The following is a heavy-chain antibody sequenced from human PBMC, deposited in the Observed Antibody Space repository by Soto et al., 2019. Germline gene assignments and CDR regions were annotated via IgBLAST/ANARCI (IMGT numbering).Heavy chain of an antibody. V-gene: IGHV1-18*01. Sequence: QVQLVQSGAEVKKPGASVKVSCKASGYTFTSYGISWVRQAPGQGLEWMGGIGAYNGNTNYAQKLQGRVTMTTDTSTSTAYMELRSLRSDDTAVYYCARDSPLGYCSGGSCYPSTDVWGQGTTVTVSS. D-gene: IGHD2-15*01. CDR2: IGAYNGNT. J-gene: IGHJ6*02. CDR3: ARDSPLGYCSGGSCYPSTDV. CDR1: GYTFTSYG.